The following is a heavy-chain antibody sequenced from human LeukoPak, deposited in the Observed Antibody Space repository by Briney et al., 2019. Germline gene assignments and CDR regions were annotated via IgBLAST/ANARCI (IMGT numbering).Heavy chain of an antibody. V-gene: IGHV1-2*02. Sequence: ASVKVSCKASGYTFTGYYMHWVRQAPGQGLEWMGWINPNSGGTNYAQKFQGRVTMTRDTSISTAYMELSRLRSDDTAVYYCARGKGYSSSSADYYGMDVWGQGTTVTVSS. CDR1: GYTFTGYY. D-gene: IGHD6-6*01. CDR2: INPNSGGT. J-gene: IGHJ6*02. CDR3: ARGKGYSSSSADYYGMDV.